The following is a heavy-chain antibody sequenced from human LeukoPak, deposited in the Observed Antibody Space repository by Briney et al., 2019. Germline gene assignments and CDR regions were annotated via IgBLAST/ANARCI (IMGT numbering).Heavy chain of an antibody. CDR1: GGSFSGYY. CDR2: INHSGST. J-gene: IGHJ4*02. V-gene: IGHV4-34*01. Sequence: PSETLSLTCAVYGGSFSGYYCSWIRQPPGQGLEWIGEINHSGSTNYNPSLKSRVTISVDTSKSQFSLKLNSMTAADTAVYYCARGAQTYYDKAPVDYWGQGTLVTVSS. D-gene: IGHD3-22*01. CDR3: ARGAQTYYDKAPVDY.